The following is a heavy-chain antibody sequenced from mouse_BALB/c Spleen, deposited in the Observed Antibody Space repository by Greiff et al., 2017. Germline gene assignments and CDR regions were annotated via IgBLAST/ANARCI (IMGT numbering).Heavy chain of an antibody. CDR3: ARDRHYYGSSYDAMDY. Sequence: EVKVVESGGGLVKPGGSLKLSCAASGFTFSDYYMYWVRQTPEKRLEWVATISDGGSYTYYPDSVKGRFTISRDNAKNNLYLQMSSLKSEDTAMYYCARDRHYYGSSYDAMDYWGQGTSVTVSS. CDR2: ISDGGSYT. V-gene: IGHV5-4*02. D-gene: IGHD1-1*01. J-gene: IGHJ4*01. CDR1: GFTFSDYY.